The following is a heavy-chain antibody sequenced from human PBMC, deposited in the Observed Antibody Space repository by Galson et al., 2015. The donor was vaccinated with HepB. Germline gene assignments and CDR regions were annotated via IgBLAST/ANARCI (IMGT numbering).Heavy chain of an antibody. Sequence: SLRLSCAAPGFTLSSYAMHWVRQAPGKGLEYISAITSSGGSTYYVDSVKGRFTISRDNSKNTLYLQMGSLRTEDMAVYYCARDRGVLPGTIDYWGQGTLVTVSS. J-gene: IGHJ4*02. CDR3: ARDRGVLPGTIDY. D-gene: IGHD3-10*01. CDR2: ITSSGGST. CDR1: GFTLSSYA. V-gene: IGHV3-64*02.